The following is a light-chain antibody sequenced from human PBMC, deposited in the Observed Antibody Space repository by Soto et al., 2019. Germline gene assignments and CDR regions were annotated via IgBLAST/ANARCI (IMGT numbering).Light chain of an antibody. J-gene: IGKJ1*01. V-gene: IGKV3-20*01. Sequence: EIVLTQSPGTLSFSPGERATRSCRASQSVSSSYLAWYQQKPGQAPRLLIYGASSRATGIPDRFSGSGSGTDFTLTISRLEPEDFAVYYCQQYGSSPIPFGQGTKVDIK. CDR3: QQYGSSPIP. CDR2: GAS. CDR1: QSVSSSY.